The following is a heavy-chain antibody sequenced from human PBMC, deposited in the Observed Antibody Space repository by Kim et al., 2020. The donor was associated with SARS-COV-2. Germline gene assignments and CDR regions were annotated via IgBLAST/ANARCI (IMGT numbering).Heavy chain of an antibody. Sequence: GGSLRLSCGASGFTFADYSMNWVRQAPGKGLEWVSFISRKSSYMYYADPVKGRFTISRDNAKNSLFLQMESLRVEDTAVYYCARVYSSGWSRGSGKFYFDYWGQGILVTVSS. V-gene: IGHV3-21*01. CDR2: ISRKSSYM. CDR1: GFTFADYS. D-gene: IGHD6-19*01. CDR3: ARVYSSGWSRGSGKFYFDY. J-gene: IGHJ4*02.